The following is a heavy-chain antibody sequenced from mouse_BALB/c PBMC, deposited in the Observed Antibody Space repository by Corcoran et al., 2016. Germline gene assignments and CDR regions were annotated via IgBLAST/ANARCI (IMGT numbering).Heavy chain of an antibody. CDR1: GYTFTNYG. V-gene: IGHV9-3-1*01. D-gene: IGHD1-1*01. CDR2: INTYTGEP. CDR3: AREGYYGSSGYAMDY. Sequence: QIQLVQSGPELKKPGETVKISCKASGYTFTNYGMNWVKQAPGKGLKWMGWINTYTGEPTYADDFKGRFAFSLETSASTAYLQINNLKNEDTATYFCAREGYYGSSGYAMDYWGQGTSVTVSS. J-gene: IGHJ4*01.